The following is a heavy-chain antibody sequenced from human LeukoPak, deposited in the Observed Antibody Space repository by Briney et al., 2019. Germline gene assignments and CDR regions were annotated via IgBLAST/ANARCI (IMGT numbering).Heavy chain of an antibody. CDR1: GVTFSSYG. CDR2: ISGSGGST. D-gene: IGHD5-12*01. Sequence: GGSLRLSCAASGVTFSSYGMSWVRQAPGKGLEWVSAISGSGGSTYYADSVKGRFTISRDNSKNTLYLQMNSLRAEDTAVYYCAKSSGYSGYDFQDYWGQGTLVTASS. V-gene: IGHV3-23*01. CDR3: AKSSGYSGYDFQDY. J-gene: IGHJ4*02.